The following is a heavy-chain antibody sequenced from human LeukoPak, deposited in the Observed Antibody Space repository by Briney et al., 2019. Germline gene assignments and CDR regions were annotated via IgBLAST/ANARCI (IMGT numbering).Heavy chain of an antibody. V-gene: IGHV4-59*08. CDR2: IYYSGST. CDR3: ARRSYDVRALDI. D-gene: IGHD5-12*01. J-gene: IGHJ3*02. CDR1: GGSISSYY. Sequence: SETLSLTCTVSGGSISSYYWSWIRQPPGKGLEWIGYIYYSGSTNYNPSLKSRVTISVDTSKNQFSLKLSSVTAADTAVYYCARRSYDVRALDIWGQGTMVTVSS.